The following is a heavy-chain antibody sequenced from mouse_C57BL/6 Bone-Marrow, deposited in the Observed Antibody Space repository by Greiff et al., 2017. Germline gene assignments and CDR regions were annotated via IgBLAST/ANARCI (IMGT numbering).Heavy chain of an antibody. D-gene: IGHD1-1*01. Sequence: EVKLMESGGGLVKPGGSLKLSCAASGFTFRDYGMHWVRQAPEKGLELVADISSGSGSIYYADTVKGRFTISRDNAKNTLFLQMTSLRSEDTAMYYCARPLYYGSSPFAYWGQGTLVTVSA. CDR1: GFTFRDYG. CDR3: ARPLYYGSSPFAY. V-gene: IGHV5-17*01. J-gene: IGHJ3*01. CDR2: ISSGSGSI.